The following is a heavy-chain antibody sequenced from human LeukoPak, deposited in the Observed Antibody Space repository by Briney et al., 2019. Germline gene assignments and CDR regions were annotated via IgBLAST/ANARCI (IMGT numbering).Heavy chain of an antibody. V-gene: IGHV4-4*02. Sequence: SSGSLSLTCAVSGGSISSSTWWSWVRQPPGTGLEWIGEIYHRGSTNYNPSLKSRVTISVDKSRNQFSLKLSSVTAADTAVYYCARASDSSGYADYWGQGALVTVSS. CDR3: ARASDSSGYADY. CDR2: IYHRGST. D-gene: IGHD3-22*01. CDR1: GGSISSSTW. J-gene: IGHJ4*02.